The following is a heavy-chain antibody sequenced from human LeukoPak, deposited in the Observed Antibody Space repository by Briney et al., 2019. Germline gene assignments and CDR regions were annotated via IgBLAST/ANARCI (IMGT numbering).Heavy chain of an antibody. V-gene: IGHV3-23*01. Sequence: GGSLRLSCAASGFTFSSSAMSWVRQVPGKGLEWVSGISASGGGTNYADSVRGRFTISRDNAKNSLYLQMNSLRAEDTAVYYCARFDYGGYPSFDYWGQGALVTVSS. D-gene: IGHD4-23*01. CDR2: ISASGGGT. CDR3: ARFDYGGYPSFDY. CDR1: GFTFSSSA. J-gene: IGHJ4*02.